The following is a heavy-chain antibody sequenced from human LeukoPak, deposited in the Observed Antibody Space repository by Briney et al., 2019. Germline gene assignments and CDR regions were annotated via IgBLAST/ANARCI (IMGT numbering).Heavy chain of an antibody. V-gene: IGHV3-73*01. CDR3: AKDSPKSYTLGGAYYFDY. D-gene: IGHD3-16*01. Sequence: PGGSLRLSCAASGFTFSGSAMHWVRQASGKGLEWVGRIRSKANSYATAYAASVKGRFTISRDDSKNTAYLQMNSLRAEDTAIYYCAKDSPKSYTLGGAYYFDYWGQGTLLTVSS. J-gene: IGHJ4*02. CDR1: GFTFSGSA. CDR2: IRSKANSYAT.